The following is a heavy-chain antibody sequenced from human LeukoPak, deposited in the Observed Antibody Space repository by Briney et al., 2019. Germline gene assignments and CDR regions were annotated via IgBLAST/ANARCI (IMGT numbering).Heavy chain of an antibody. CDR1: GFTFSSYA. J-gene: IGHJ4*02. CDR3: AKDFRNRIVGATGGYYFDY. Sequence: GGSLRLSCAASGFTFSSYAMSWVRQAPGKGLEWVSAISGSGGSTYYADSVKGRFTISRDNSKNTLYLQMNSLRAEDTAVYYCAKDFRNRIVGATGGYYFDYWGQGTLVTVSS. V-gene: IGHV3-23*01. CDR2: ISGSGGST. D-gene: IGHD1-26*01.